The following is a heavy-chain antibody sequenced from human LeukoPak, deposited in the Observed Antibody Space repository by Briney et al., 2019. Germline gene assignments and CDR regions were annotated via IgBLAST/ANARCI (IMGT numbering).Heavy chain of an antibody. D-gene: IGHD1-7*01. J-gene: IGHJ4*02. CDR2: VSGNGGVT. CDR1: GFTFSNDA. V-gene: IGHV3-23*01. Sequence: PGGSLRLSCAASGFTFSNDAMSWVRQAPGKGLEWVSIVSGNGGVTFYADSVKGRFTISRDNAKNSLYLQMNSLRVEDTAVYYCARAHNWKYGTFDYWGQGTLVTVSS. CDR3: ARAHNWKYGTFDY.